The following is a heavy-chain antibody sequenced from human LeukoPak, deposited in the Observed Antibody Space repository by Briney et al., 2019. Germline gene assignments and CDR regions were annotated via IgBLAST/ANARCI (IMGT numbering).Heavy chain of an antibody. J-gene: IGHJ3*02. Sequence: SETLSLTCAVYGGSFSGYYWSWIRQPAGQGLEWIGRIYTGGSTNYNPSLKSRVTISVDTSKSQFSLNLSSVTAADTAVYYCARGPAANVAFDIWGQGTMVTVSS. D-gene: IGHD2-15*01. V-gene: IGHV4-59*10. CDR3: ARGPAANVAFDI. CDR2: IYTGGST. CDR1: GGSFSGYY.